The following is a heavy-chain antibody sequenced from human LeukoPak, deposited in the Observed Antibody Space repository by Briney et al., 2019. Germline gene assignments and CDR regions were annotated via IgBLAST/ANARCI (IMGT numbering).Heavy chain of an antibody. V-gene: IGHV2-5*01. J-gene: IGHJ4*02. Sequence: SGPTLVNPTQTLTLTCTFSGFSLSTRGVGVGWIRQPPGKALEWLALIYWNDNKRYNPALKSRLTITKDTSKNQVVLTMTNRDPVDTATYYCDMEPQYWGQGTLVTVSS. CDR3: DMEPQY. CDR1: GFSLSTRGVG. D-gene: IGHD1-26*01. CDR2: IYWNDNK.